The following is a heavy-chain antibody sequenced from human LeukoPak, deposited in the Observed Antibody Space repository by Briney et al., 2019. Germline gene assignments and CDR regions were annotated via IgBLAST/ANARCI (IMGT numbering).Heavy chain of an antibody. V-gene: IGHV1-18*01. D-gene: IGHD5-12*01. CDR2: ISAYNGDT. Sequence: ASLKVSCKASGYIFTSYGISWVRQAPGQGLEWMGWISAYNGDTSYAQKFQGRVTVTTDTSTTTAYMELRSLRSDDSAVYYCARRAGYDRRMGTLDFWGQGTLVTVSS. CDR1: GYIFTSYG. J-gene: IGHJ4*02. CDR3: ARRAGYDRRMGTLDF.